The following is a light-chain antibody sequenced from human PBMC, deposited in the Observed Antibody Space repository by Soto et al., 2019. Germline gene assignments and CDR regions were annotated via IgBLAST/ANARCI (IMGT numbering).Light chain of an antibody. CDR1: QSVSSSY. Sequence: EIVLAQSRGTLSLSPGERATLSCRASQSVSSSYLAWYQQKPGQAPRLLIYGASSRATGIPDRFSGSGSGTDFTLTISRLEPEDFAVYYCQQYGSSPLTFGGGTKVDIK. V-gene: IGKV3-20*01. CDR3: QQYGSSPLT. J-gene: IGKJ4*01. CDR2: GAS.